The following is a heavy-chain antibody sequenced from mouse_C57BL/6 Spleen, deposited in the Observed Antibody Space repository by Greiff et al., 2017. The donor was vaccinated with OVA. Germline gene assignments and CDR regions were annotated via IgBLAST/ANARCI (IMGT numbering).Heavy chain of an antibody. J-gene: IGHJ4*01. Sequence: EVQLVESGGGLVKPGGSLKLSCAASGFTFSDYGMHWVRQAPEKGLEWVAYISSGSSTIYYADTVKGRFTISRDNAKNTLFLQMTSLRSEDTAMYYCATPHAMDYWGQGTSVTVSS. V-gene: IGHV5-17*01. CDR2: ISSGSSTI. D-gene: IGHD6-1*01. CDR1: GFTFSDYG. CDR3: ATPHAMDY.